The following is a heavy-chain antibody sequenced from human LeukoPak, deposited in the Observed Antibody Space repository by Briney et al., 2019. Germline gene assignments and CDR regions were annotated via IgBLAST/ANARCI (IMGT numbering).Heavy chain of an antibody. Sequence: PGGSLRLSCAASGFTFSSYAMSWVRQAPGKGLEWISAISGSGGSTYYVDSVKGRFTISRDNSKNTLYLQMNSLRVEDTAVYYYAKLPEAGLYFDYWGQGTLVTVSS. CDR1: GFTFSSYA. CDR2: ISGSGGST. CDR3: AKLPEAGLYFDY. D-gene: IGHD6-19*01. V-gene: IGHV3-23*01. J-gene: IGHJ4*02.